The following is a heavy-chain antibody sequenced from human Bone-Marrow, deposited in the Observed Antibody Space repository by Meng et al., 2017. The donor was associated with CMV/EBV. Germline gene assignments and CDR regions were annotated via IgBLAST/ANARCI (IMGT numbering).Heavy chain of an antibody. J-gene: IGHJ6*02. D-gene: IGHD1-1*01. CDR2: MNPNSGNT. CDR1: GYTFTSYD. Sequence: ASVKVSCKASGYTFTSYDINWVRQATGQGLEWMGWMNPNSGNTGYAQKFQGRVTITMNTSISTADMELSSLRSEDTAVYYCARVPELTLSMDVWGQGTTVTVSS. CDR3: ARVPELTLSMDV. V-gene: IGHV1-8*03.